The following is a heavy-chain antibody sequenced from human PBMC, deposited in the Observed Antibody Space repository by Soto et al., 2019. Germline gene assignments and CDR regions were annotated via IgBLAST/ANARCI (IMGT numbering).Heavy chain of an antibody. CDR3: ARRTPAISISDH. J-gene: IGHJ4*02. CDR1: GGSISSSSYY. V-gene: IGHV4-39*01. CDR2: IYYSGST. Sequence: PSETLSLTCTVSGGSISSSSYYWGWIRQPPGKGLKWIGSIYYSGSTYYNLSLKSRVTISVDTSKNQFSLKLSSVIAADTAVYYCARRTPAISISDHWGQGTLVTVSS. D-gene: IGHD2-15*01.